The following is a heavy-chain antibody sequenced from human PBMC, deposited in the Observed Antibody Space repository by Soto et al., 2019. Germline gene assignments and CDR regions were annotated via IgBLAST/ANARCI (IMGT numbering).Heavy chain of an antibody. CDR2: TSYDGNNK. CDR3: ARWGTTGGFDL. J-gene: IGHJ4*02. Sequence: QLQLVESGGGVVQPGTSLRLSCAASGFGFKSFVMHWVRQAPGKGLEWVAFTSYDGNNKDYGDSVKGRFTVSRDNSQNTLHLQMDFLRPEDTALYYCARWGTTGGFDLWGQGTLVSVSS. D-gene: IGHD3-16*01. CDR1: GFGFKSFV. V-gene: IGHV3-30*19.